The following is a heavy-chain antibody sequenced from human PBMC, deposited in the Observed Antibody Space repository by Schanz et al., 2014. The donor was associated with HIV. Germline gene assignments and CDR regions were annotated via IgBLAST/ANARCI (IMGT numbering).Heavy chain of an antibody. Sequence: QVQLVQSGAEVKKPGASVKVSCKASGYTFTSQYMHWVRQAPGQGLEWMGLINPYDGSTSNAQKCRGRVTMTRDTSTSTVYMQLSSLTSDDTTVYYCARGDILTGLYPYYFDSWGQGTLVTVSS. CDR1: GYTFTSQY. D-gene: IGHD3-9*01. CDR3: ARGDILTGLYPYYFDS. V-gene: IGHV1-46*01. J-gene: IGHJ4*02. CDR2: INPYDGST.